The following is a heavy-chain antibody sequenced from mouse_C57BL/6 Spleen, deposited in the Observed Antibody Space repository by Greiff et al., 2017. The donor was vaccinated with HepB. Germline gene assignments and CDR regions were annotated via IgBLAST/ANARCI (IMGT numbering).Heavy chain of an antibody. CDR2: IYPGSGNT. Sequence: QVQLQQSGAELVRPGASVKLSCKASGYTFTDYYINWVKQRPGQGLEWIARIYPGSGNTYYNEKFKGKATLTAEKSSSTAYMQRSSLTSEDSAVYFCAREGLAHFDYWGQGTTLTVSS. CDR3: AREGLAHFDY. J-gene: IGHJ2*01. D-gene: IGHD3-3*01. CDR1: GYTFTDYY. V-gene: IGHV1-76*01.